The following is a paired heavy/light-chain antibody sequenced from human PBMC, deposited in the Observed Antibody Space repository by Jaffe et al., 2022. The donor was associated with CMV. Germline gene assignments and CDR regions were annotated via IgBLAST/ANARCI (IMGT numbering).Light chain of an antibody. Sequence: EILLTQSPGTLSLSPGERATLSCRASQSVASTYLAWYQQKSAQAPRLLIYAASSRATGIPNRFSGSGSGTDFTLTISRLEPEDSAVYFCQQYGNSPYTFGQGTKLEIK. V-gene: IGKV3-20*01. CDR3: QQYGNSPYT. CDR1: QSVASTY. J-gene: IGKJ2*01. CDR2: AAS.
Heavy chain of an antibody. D-gene: IGHD3-10*01. V-gene: IGHV1-18*04. Sequence: QTQLEQSGAEVKKPGASVKVSCKASGYTFTNYGVSWVRQARGQGLEWMGWITTYSGETNYVPHLQGRVTMTTDSSTNTVYMELTSLRFDDTAVYFCARAAPHYDAGSWWQGGYYYFYMDVWGNGTTVTVSS. CDR3: ARAAPHYDAGSWWQGGYYYFYMDV. CDR2: ITTYSGET. CDR1: GYTFTNYG. J-gene: IGHJ6*03.